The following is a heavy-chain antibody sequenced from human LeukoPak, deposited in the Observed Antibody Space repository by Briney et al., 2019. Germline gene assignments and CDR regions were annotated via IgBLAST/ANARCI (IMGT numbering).Heavy chain of an antibody. J-gene: IGHJ4*02. CDR3: ARDLDGEMATKDENDY. Sequence: GGSLRLSCAASGFTFSTYGMHWVRQAPGKGLEWVAVIWYGGSNKYYADSVKGRFTISRDNSKNTLYLQMNSLRAEDTAVYYCARDLDGEMATKDENDYWGQGTLVTVSS. CDR2: IWYGGSNK. V-gene: IGHV3-33*01. D-gene: IGHD5-24*01. CDR1: GFTFSTYG.